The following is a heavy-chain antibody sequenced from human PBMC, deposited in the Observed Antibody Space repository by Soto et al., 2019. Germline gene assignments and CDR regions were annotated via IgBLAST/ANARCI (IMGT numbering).Heavy chain of an antibody. V-gene: IGHV1-18*01. Sequence: QAKGQGLEWMGWISANFGTTNYAQKLQGRVTMTTDTSTSTAYMELRSLRSDDPAVYYCARASPPMDVRRHGTTDLVS. CDR3: ARASPPMDV. J-gene: IGHJ6*02. CDR2: ISANFGTT.